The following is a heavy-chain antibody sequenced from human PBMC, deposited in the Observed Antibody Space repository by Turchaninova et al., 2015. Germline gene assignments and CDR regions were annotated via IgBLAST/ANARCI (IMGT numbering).Heavy chain of an antibody. CDR2: ISRHRGST. CDR1: GFTFSSFA. V-gene: IGHV3-64D*06. J-gene: IGHJ4*02. CDR3: VKQRLYSSTWTEGDS. D-gene: IGHD4-11*01. Sequence: EVQLVESGGDLVQPGESLRLSCSASGFTFSSFAMHWARQAPGKGVEFISGISRHRGSTDYAHSVKGRFPISGDKPNNKLYLQRSSLRVEDTAVYYCVKQRLYSSTWTEGDSWGQGTLVTVSS.